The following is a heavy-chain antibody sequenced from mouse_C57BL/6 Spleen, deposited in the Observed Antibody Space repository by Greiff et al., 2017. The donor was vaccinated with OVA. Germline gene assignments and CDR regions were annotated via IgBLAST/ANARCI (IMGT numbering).Heavy chain of an antibody. Sequence: VKLVESGAELVRPGASVTLSCKASGYTFTDYEMHWVKQTPVHGLEWIGAIDPETGGTAYNQKFKGKAILTADKSSSTAYMELRILTSEDSAVYYGTRDYGYHYAMDYWGQGTSVTVSS. J-gene: IGHJ4*01. V-gene: IGHV1-15*01. CDR3: TRDYGYHYAMDY. CDR2: IDPETGGT. CDR1: GYTFTDYE. D-gene: IGHD2-2*01.